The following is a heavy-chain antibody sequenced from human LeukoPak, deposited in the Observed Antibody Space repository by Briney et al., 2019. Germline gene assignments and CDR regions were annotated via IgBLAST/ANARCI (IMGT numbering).Heavy chain of an antibody. CDR1: GYSFSSYW. Sequence: GESLKISCKGSGYSFSSYWIGWVRQMPGKGLEWMGIIYPGGSDTRYSPAFQGQVTISADKSISTAYLQWSSLKASDTAMYYCAIPLDRSGYDLDSWGQGTLVTVSS. D-gene: IGHD5-12*01. CDR3: AIPLDRSGYDLDS. J-gene: IGHJ4*02. CDR2: IYPGGSDT. V-gene: IGHV5-51*01.